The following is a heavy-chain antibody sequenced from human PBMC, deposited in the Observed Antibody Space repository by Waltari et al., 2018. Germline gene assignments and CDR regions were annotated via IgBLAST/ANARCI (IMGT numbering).Heavy chain of an antibody. J-gene: IGHJ4*02. CDR2: LYHSGGG. Sequence: QVQLQESGPGLVKPSETLSLTCAVSGYSISGNYYGGWIRQPPGKGLEWIGSLYHSGGGYYNPALQSRGTISVDTSKNQCALKLSSVTAADTAVYYCAGQRYSYGPYYFDYWGQGTLVTVSS. V-gene: IGHV4-38-2*01. D-gene: IGHD5-18*01. CDR1: GYSISGNYY. CDR3: AGQRYSYGPYYFDY.